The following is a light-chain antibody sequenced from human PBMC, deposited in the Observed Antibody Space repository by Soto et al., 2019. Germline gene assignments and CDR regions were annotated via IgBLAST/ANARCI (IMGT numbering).Light chain of an antibody. CDR2: AVT. CDR3: CSYAGSHTWV. J-gene: IGLJ2*01. Sequence: QSALTQPRSVSGSPGQSVAISSTGTSSDVGIYNYVSWYQQHPGKAPKVIISAVTVRPSGVPDRFSGSKSGNTASLTISGLQAEDEADYYCCSYAGSHTWVFGGGTKLTVL. V-gene: IGLV2-11*01. CDR1: SSDVGIYNY.